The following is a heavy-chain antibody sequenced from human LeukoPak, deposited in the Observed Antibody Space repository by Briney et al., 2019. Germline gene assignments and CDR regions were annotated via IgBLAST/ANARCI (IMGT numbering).Heavy chain of an antibody. D-gene: IGHD2-8*01. Sequence: SETLSLTCAVYGGSFSGYYWSWIRQPPGEGREWIGEINHSGGTNYNPSLKSRVTISVDTSKNQFSLKLSSVTAADTAVYYCARGGLMVYAVRVQNDVFDIWGQGTMVTVSS. J-gene: IGHJ3*02. CDR2: INHSGGT. V-gene: IGHV4-34*01. CDR3: ARGGLMVYAVRVQNDVFDI. CDR1: GGSFSGYY.